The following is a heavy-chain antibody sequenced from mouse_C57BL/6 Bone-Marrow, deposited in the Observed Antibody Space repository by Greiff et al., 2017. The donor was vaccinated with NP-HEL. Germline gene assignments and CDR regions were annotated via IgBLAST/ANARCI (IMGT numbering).Heavy chain of an antibody. V-gene: IGHV1-64*01. D-gene: IGHD2-3*01. CDR2: IHPNSGST. CDR1: GYTFTSYW. Sequence: VQLQQPGAELVKPGASVKLSCKASGYTFTSYWMHWVKQRPGQGLEWIGMIHPNSGSTNYNEKFKSKATLTVDKSSSTAYMQLSSLTSEDSAVYYCARWCDGYYEGAMDYWGQGTSVTVSS. CDR3: ARWCDGYYEGAMDY. J-gene: IGHJ4*01.